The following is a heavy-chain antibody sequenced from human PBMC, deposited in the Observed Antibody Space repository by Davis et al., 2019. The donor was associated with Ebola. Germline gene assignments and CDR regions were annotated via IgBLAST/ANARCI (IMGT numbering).Heavy chain of an antibody. Sequence: SETLSLTCAVYGGSFSGYYWSWIRQPPGKGLEWIGEINHSGSTNYNPSLKSRVTISVDTSKNQFSLKLSSVTAADTAVYYCARGRIVLYYFDYWGQGTLVTGSS. CDR3: ARGRIVLYYFDY. CDR2: INHSGST. CDR1: GGSFSGYY. J-gene: IGHJ4*02. D-gene: IGHD2-8*02. V-gene: IGHV4-34*01.